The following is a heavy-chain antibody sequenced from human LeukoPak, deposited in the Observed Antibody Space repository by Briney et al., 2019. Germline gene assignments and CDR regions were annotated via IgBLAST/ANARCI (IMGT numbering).Heavy chain of an antibody. CDR3: AKDRYYDFWSGYYIGDN. J-gene: IGHJ4*02. CDR1: GFTFSDYY. D-gene: IGHD3-3*01. Sequence: GGSLRLSCAASGFTFSDYYMSWIRQAPGKGLEWVSYISSSGSTIYYADSVKGRFTISRDTSKSTVYLQMNSLRAEDTALYYCAKDRYYDFWSGYYIGDNWGQGTLVTVSS. V-gene: IGHV3-11*01. CDR2: ISSSGSTI.